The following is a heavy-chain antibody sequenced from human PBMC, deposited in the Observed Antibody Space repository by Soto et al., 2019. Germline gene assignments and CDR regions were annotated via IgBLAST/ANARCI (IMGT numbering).Heavy chain of an antibody. CDR2: IIPIFGTA. Sequence: SVKVSCTASGGTFSSYAISWVRQAPGQGLEWMGGIIPIFGTANYAQKFQGRVTITADESTSTAYMELSSLRSEDTAVYYCAIQYXSSSGQGYYYYGMDVWGQGTTVTVSS. CDR1: GGTFSSYA. CDR3: AIQYXSSSGQGYYYYGMDV. J-gene: IGHJ6*02. V-gene: IGHV1-69*13. D-gene: IGHD6-6*01.